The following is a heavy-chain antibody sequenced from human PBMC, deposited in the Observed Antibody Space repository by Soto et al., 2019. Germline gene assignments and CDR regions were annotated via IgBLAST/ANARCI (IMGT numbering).Heavy chain of an antibody. J-gene: IGHJ2*01. V-gene: IGHV4-31*03. CDR3: AGDVGEAAGPRYFDL. CDR1: GGSISSGGYY. Sequence: QVQLQESGPGLVKPSQTLSLTCTVSGGSISSGGYYWSWIRQHPGKGLEWIGYIYYSGSTYYNPSLKSRVSIPVDTSKNQVALKLSSVTAADTAVYYCAGDVGEAAGPRYFDLWGRGTLVTVSS. D-gene: IGHD6-13*01. CDR2: IYYSGST.